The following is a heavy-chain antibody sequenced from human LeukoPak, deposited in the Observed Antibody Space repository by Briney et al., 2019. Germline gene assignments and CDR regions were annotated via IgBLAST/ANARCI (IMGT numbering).Heavy chain of an antibody. J-gene: IGHJ4*02. D-gene: IGHD2-15*01. Sequence: PGGSLRLSCAASGFTFSSYGMNWVRQAPGKGLEWVSYISSSGSTIYYADSVKGRFTISRDNAKNSLYLQMNSLRAEDTAVYYCAGSGGSCYAAKDAGMATCDYWGQGTLVTVSS. CDR3: AGSGGSCYAAKDAGMATCDY. V-gene: IGHV3-48*04. CDR1: GFTFSSYG. CDR2: ISSSGSTI.